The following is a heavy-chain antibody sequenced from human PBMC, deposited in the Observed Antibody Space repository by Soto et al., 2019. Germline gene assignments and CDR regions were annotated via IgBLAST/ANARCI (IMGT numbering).Heavy chain of an antibody. Sequence: SETLSLTCTFSGGSISSYYWSLIRQPPGKGLEWIGYIYYSGSTNYNPSLKSRVTISVDTSKNQFSLKLSSVTAADTAVYYCARHGNTPGYYDFWSGYRIGYNWFDPWGQGTLVTVSS. CDR3: ARHGNTPGYYDFWSGYRIGYNWFDP. CDR2: IYYSGST. J-gene: IGHJ5*02. D-gene: IGHD3-3*01. CDR1: GGSISSYY. V-gene: IGHV4-59*08.